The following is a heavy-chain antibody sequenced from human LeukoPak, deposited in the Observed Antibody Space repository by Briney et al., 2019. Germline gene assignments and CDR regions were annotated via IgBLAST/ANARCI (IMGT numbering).Heavy chain of an antibody. CDR3: ARVEIGGVIAEFHY. D-gene: IGHD3-16*02. J-gene: IGHJ4*02. CDR1: GFTFSSYA. CDR2: ISGSGGST. Sequence: PGGSLRLSCAASGFTFSSYAMSWVRQAPGKGLEWVSAISGSGGSTYYADSVKGRFTISRDNSKNTLYLQMNSLRAEDTAVYYCARVEIGGVIAEFHYWGQGTLVTVSS. V-gene: IGHV3-23*01.